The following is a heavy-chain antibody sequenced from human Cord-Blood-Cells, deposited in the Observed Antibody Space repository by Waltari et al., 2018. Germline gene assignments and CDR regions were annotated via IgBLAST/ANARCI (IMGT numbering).Heavy chain of an antibody. CDR2: IKQDGSEK. Sequence: EVQLVVSGGGLVQPGGSLSLSCAASGFTFSRFGMSWVRQAPGKGLEWVANIKQDGSEKYYVDSVKGRFTISRDNAKNSLYLQMNSLRAEDTAVYYCARIAAGAFDIWGQGTMVTVSS. J-gene: IGHJ3*02. CDR1: GFTFSRFG. V-gene: IGHV3-7*01. CDR3: ARIAAGAFDI. D-gene: IGHD6-13*01.